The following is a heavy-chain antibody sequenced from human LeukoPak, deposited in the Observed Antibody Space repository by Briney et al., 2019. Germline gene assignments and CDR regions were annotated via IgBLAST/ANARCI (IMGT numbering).Heavy chain of an antibody. D-gene: IGHD3-22*01. J-gene: IGHJ4*02. V-gene: IGHV3-23*01. CDR2: ISGSGGST. CDR3: ARDLSDDNSLDY. CDR1: GFTFSTYA. Sequence: GGSLRLSCAASGFTFSTYAMTWVRQAPGKGLEWVSAISGSGGSTLYADSVKGRFTISRDNSKNSLFLQMNSLRAEDTAVYYCARDLSDDNSLDYWGQGTLVSVSS.